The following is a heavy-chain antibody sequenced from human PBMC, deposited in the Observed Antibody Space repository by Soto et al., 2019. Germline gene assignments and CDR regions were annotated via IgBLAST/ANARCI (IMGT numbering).Heavy chain of an antibody. J-gene: IGHJ4*02. D-gene: IGHD3-3*01. V-gene: IGHV3-23*01. Sequence: EVQLLDSGGGWVQPGGSLRLSCAASGFTFSSYAMHWVRQAPGKGLEWVSTISGAALNTYYADSVKGRFTIARDSSKRTVYLQMNSLSAEDTAVYYCATDLRSGRGGGIDYWGQGTLVTVSS. CDR2: ISGAALNT. CDR1: GFTFSSYA. CDR3: ATDLRSGRGGGIDY.